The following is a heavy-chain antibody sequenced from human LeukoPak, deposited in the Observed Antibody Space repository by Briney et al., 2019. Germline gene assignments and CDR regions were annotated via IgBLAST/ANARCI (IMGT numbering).Heavy chain of an antibody. CDR1: GFTLNNYA. J-gene: IGHJ4*02. Sequence: GGSLRLSCAASGFTLNNYAVSWVRQAPGKGLEWVSVISGSGGTTYYADSVRGRFTISRDTSKNTLYLQMNSLISEDTAVYYCARASSGWYFGDYWGQGTLVTVSS. CDR2: ISGSGGTT. D-gene: IGHD6-19*01. V-gene: IGHV3-23*01. CDR3: ARASSGWYFGDY.